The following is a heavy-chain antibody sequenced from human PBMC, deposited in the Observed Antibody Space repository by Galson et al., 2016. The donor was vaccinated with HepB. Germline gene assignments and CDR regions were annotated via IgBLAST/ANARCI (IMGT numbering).Heavy chain of an antibody. CDR3: ARGRVSSFNPYWYFVL. Sequence: SLRLSCAASGFTFNTYAVHWVRQAPGKGLEWVAVISYDGSNKFYGDSVKGRFTISRDNSKNMLYLQMNDVRTEDTAVYFCARGRVSSFNPYWYFVLWGHGTLITVSS. J-gene: IGHJ2*01. D-gene: IGHD6-13*01. CDR1: GFTFNTYA. V-gene: IGHV3-30-3*01. CDR2: ISYDGSNK.